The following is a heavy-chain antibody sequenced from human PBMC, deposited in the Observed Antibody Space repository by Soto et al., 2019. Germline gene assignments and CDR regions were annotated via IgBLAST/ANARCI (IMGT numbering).Heavy chain of an antibody. Sequence: EVQLVESGGGLVQPGGSLKLSCVASGSTFSGAAIHWVRQPSGKGLEWVGRIRGKANSYATVYAASVKGRFTISRDDSKNTAYLQMNSLKTEDTAVYYCTRRQCYYFGMDVWGQGTTVTVSS. CDR1: GSTFSGAA. CDR3: TRRQCYYFGMDV. V-gene: IGHV3-73*02. J-gene: IGHJ6*02. CDR2: IRGKANSYAT.